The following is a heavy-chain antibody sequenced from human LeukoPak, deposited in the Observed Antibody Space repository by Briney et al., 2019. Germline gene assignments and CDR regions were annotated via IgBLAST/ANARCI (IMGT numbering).Heavy chain of an antibody. CDR3: ARDSHYYGSGSYANLLFNY. V-gene: IGHV3-66*01. CDR2: IYSGGST. J-gene: IGHJ4*02. Sequence: PGGSLRLSCAASGFTVSSNYMSWVRQAPGKGREWVSVIYSGGSTYYADSVKGRFTISRDNSKNTLYLQMNSLRAEDTAVYYCARDSHYYGSGSYANLLFNYWGQGTLVTVSS. D-gene: IGHD3-10*01. CDR1: GFTVSSNY.